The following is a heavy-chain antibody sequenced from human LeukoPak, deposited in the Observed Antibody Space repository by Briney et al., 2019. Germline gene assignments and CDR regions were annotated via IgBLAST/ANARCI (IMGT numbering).Heavy chain of an antibody. Sequence: PGGSLRLSCAASGFIFSSYAMNWVRQAPGQGLQWVSAISGSDGSTYYADSVKGRFTISRDNSKNTLYLQMNGLRADDTAVYYCAKGRIGGLHHYYYYYDMDVWGQGTTVTVSS. CDR2: ISGSDGST. V-gene: IGHV3-23*01. J-gene: IGHJ6*02. CDR1: GFIFSSYA. D-gene: IGHD1-26*01. CDR3: AKGRIGGLHHYYYYYDMDV.